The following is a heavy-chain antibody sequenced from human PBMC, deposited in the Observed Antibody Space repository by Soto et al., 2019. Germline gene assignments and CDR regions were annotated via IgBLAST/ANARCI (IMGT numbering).Heavy chain of an antibody. CDR2: IYYSGDT. Sequence: QVQLQESGPRLVKPSQTLSLTCPVSGGSISTENYYWSWIRQPPGKGLEWIGYIYYSGDTYYNPSLKSRVTMSVETAENQFSLKLNSGTAADTAVYYCARGSFTVTPFFFDYWGQGALVTVSS. V-gene: IGHV4-30-4*01. CDR3: ARGSFTVTPFFFDY. J-gene: IGHJ4*02. D-gene: IGHD4-17*01. CDR1: GGSISTENYY.